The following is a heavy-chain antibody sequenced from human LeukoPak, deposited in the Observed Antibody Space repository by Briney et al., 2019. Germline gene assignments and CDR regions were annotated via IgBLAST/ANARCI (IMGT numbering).Heavy chain of an antibody. J-gene: IGHJ4*02. D-gene: IGHD6-13*01. CDR2: IYSGGST. Sequence: GGSLRLSCAASGFTVSSNYMSWVRQAPGKGLEWVSVIYSGGSTYYADSVKGRFTISRDNAKTTLYLQMDSLRAEDTAVYYCARGQYTTSWFSSRDWGQGTLVTVSS. V-gene: IGHV3-53*01. CDR1: GFTVSSNY. CDR3: ARGQYTTSWFSSRD.